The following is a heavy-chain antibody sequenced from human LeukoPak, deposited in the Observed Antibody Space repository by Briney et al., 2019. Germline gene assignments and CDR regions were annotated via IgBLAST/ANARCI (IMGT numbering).Heavy chain of an antibody. J-gene: IGHJ4*02. V-gene: IGHV5-51*01. CDR2: IYPGDSDT. CDR1: GYSFTSYW. Sequence: GESLKISRKGSGYSFTSYWIGWVRQMPGKGLEWLGIIYPGDSDTRYSPSFQGQVTISADKSISTAYLQWSSLKASDTAMYYCARRYSGSYYVVDYWGQETGVSVSS. CDR3: ARRYSGSYYVVDY. D-gene: IGHD1-26*01.